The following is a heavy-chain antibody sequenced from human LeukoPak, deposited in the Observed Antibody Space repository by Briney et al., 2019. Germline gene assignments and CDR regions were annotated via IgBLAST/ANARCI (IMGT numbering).Heavy chain of an antibody. CDR3: ARANGYSSSWPFDY. Sequence: SETLSLTCTVSGGSISSGGYYWSWLRQHPGKGLEWIVYIYYSGSTYHNPSLKSRVTISVDTSKNQFSLKLSSVTAADTAVHYCARANGYSSSWPFDYWGQGTLVTVSS. CDR2: IYYSGST. V-gene: IGHV4-31*03. D-gene: IGHD6-13*01. CDR1: GGSISSGGYY. J-gene: IGHJ4*02.